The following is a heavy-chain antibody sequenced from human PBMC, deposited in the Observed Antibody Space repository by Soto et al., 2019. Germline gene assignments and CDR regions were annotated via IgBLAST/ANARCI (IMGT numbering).Heavy chain of an antibody. CDR3: ARVPSWGYCSGGSCYWFDP. J-gene: IGHJ5*02. D-gene: IGHD2-15*01. V-gene: IGHV1-69*12. Sequence: QVQLVQSGAEVKKPGSSVKVSCKASGGTFSSYAISWVRQAPGQGLEWMGGIIPIFGTANYAQKFQGRVTITADESTSTAYMELSSLRSEDTAVYYCARVPSWGYCSGGSCYWFDPWGQGTLVTVSP. CDR1: GGTFSSYA. CDR2: IIPIFGTA.